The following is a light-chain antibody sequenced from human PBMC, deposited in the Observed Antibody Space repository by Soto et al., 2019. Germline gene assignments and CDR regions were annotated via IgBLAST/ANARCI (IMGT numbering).Light chain of an antibody. CDR2: EVS. CDR3: TLYTSSSIVV. V-gene: IGLV2-18*01. J-gene: IGLJ2*01. Sequence: QSVLTQPPSVSGSPGQSVTISCTGTNSDVGSYNRVSWYQQPPGTAPKLMIYEVSYRPSGVPDRFSGSKSGNTASLTISGLQAEDEADYYCTLYTSSSIVVFGGGTKVTVL. CDR1: NSDVGSYNR.